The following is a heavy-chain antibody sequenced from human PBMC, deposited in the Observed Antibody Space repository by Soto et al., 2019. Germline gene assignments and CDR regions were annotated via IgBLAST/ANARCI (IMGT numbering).Heavy chain of an antibody. D-gene: IGHD3-22*01. V-gene: IGHV5-51*01. J-gene: IGHJ6*02. CDR1: GYSFTSYW. CDR3: ARNSPKAGSGYQPPYYYGMDV. Sequence: PGESLKISCKGSGYSFTSYWIGWVRQMPGKGLEWMGIIYPGDSDTRYSPSFQGQVTISADKSISTAYPQWSSLKASDTAMYYCARNSPKAGSGYQPPYYYGMDVWGQGTTVTVSS. CDR2: IYPGDSDT.